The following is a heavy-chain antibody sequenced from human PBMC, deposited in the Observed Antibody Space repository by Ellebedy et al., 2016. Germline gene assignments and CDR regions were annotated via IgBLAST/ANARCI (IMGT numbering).Heavy chain of an antibody. Sequence: GGSLRLSCEASGFTFSGYAMHWVRQAPGKGLEWVAVISYDGNIRYYADSVKGRFTISRDNSQNTLFLQMNSLRAEDTAVYYCAKPMDYGDPRAFDVWGQGTMVTVSS. V-gene: IGHV3-30*04. J-gene: IGHJ3*01. CDR2: ISYDGNIR. CDR1: GFTFSGYA. CDR3: AKPMDYGDPRAFDV. D-gene: IGHD4-17*01.